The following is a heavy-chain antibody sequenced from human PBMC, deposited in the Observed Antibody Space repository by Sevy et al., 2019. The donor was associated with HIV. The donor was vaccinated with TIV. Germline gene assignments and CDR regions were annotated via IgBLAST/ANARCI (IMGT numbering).Heavy chain of an antibody. Sequence: GGSLRLSCAASGFTISSYSMNWVRQAPGKGLEWVSSISSSSSYIYYADSVKGRFTISRDNAKNSLYLQMNSLRAEYTAVYYCARAGPYYDILTGYYILYYFDYWGQGTLVTVSS. CDR2: ISSSSSYI. D-gene: IGHD3-9*01. CDR3: ARAGPYYDILTGYYILYYFDY. V-gene: IGHV3-21*01. CDR1: GFTISSYS. J-gene: IGHJ4*02.